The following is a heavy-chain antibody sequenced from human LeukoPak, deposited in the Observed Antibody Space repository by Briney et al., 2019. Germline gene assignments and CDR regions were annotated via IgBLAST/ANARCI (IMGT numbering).Heavy chain of an antibody. CDR2: IYHSGST. CDR3: ARHPSLPYFDY. D-gene: IGHD1-26*01. J-gene: IGHJ4*02. V-gene: IGHV4-38-2*01. Sequence: PSETLSLTCAVSGYSISSGYYWGWIRQPPGKGLEGIGSIYHSGSTYYNPSLKSRVTISVDTSKNQFSLKLSSVTAADTAVYYCARHPSLPYFDYWGQGTLVTVSS. CDR1: GYSISSGYY.